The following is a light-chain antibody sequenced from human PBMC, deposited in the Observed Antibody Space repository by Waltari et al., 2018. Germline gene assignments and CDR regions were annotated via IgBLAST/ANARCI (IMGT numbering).Light chain of an antibody. Sequence: QSALTQPAPVSGSPGQSITTSCPGTSSDVGSFNRVPWYQQHPGKAPKLMIYEGSKRPSGVSNRFSGSKSGNTASLTISGLQAEDEADYYCCSYAGSSTFVVFGGGTKLTVL. V-gene: IGLV2-23*03. CDR2: EGS. CDR3: CSYAGSSTFVV. J-gene: IGLJ2*01. CDR1: SSDVGSFNR.